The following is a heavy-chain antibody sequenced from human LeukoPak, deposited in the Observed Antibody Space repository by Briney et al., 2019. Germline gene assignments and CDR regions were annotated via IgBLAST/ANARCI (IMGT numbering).Heavy chain of an antibody. J-gene: IGHJ4*02. V-gene: IGHV1-69*13. CDR2: IIPNFGTA. CDR1: GGTFSSYA. CDR3: ATCLRYFDWLQVAYFDY. Sequence: ASVKVSCKASGGTFSSYAISWVRQAPGQGLEWMGGIIPNFGTANYAQKFQGRVTITADESTSTAYMELSSLRSEDTAVYYCATCLRYFDWLQVAYFDYWGQGTLVTVSS. D-gene: IGHD3-9*01.